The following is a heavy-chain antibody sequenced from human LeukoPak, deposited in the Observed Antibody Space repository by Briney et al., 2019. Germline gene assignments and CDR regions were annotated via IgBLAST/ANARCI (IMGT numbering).Heavy chain of an antibody. D-gene: IGHD6-19*01. CDR3: ARGGVAVAGTDAFDI. Sequence: ASVKVSCKASGYTFTNYYMHWVRQAPGQGLEWMGIINPSGGSTNYAQKFQGRVTMTRDTSTSTVYMELSSLRAEDTAVYYCARGGVAVAGTDAFDIWGQGTMVTVSS. CDR1: GYTFTNYY. V-gene: IGHV1-46*01. J-gene: IGHJ3*02. CDR2: INPSGGST.